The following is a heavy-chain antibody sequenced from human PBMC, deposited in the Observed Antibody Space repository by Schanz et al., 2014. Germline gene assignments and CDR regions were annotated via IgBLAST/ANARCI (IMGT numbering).Heavy chain of an antibody. CDR1: GGSISSYY. D-gene: IGHD3-10*02. CDR2: VYYTGST. J-gene: IGHJ6*02. CDR3: ARDKVTTLGYYGMDV. V-gene: IGHV4-59*01. Sequence: QVQLQESGLGLVKPSETLSLTCTVSGGSISSYYWNWIRQPPGKGLEWIGYVYYTGSTTYNPSLKSRVTISVVPSKRQFSLKLSSVTAADTAVYYCARDKVTTLGYYGMDVWGQGTTVTVSS.